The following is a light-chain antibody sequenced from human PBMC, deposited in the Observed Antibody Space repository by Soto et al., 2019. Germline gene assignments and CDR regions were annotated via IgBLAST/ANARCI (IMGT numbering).Light chain of an antibody. J-gene: IGLJ2*01. V-gene: IGLV1-40*01. CDR2: DNS. Sequence: QSALTQPPSVSGAPGQRVTISCTGSSSNIGAGYHVHWYQQLPGTAPKLLIYDNSNRPSGVPDRFSGSKSGTSASLAITGLQAEDEADYYCQSYDNSLSGSKLFGGGTKLTVL. CDR1: SSNIGAGYH. CDR3: QSYDNSLSGSKL.